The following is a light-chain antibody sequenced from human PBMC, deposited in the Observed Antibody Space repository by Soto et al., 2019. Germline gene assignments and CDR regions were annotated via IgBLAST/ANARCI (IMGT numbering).Light chain of an antibody. CDR2: DVN. J-gene: IGLJ2*01. CDR1: SSDIGHYDY. Sequence: QSVLTQPASVSGSPGQSITISCTGTSSDIGHYDYVSWYQQHPGKAPKLMIYDVNKRPSGVPDRFSASKSGTTASLTVSGLQAEDEADYYCISYAGIDILVFGGGTKLTVL. CDR3: ISYAGIDILV. V-gene: IGLV2-8*01.